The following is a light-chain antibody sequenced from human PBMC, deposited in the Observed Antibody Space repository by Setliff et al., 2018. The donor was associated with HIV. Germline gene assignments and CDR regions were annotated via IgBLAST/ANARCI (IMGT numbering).Light chain of an antibody. Sequence: QSVLTQPRSVSGSPGQSVTVSCTGSSSDVAAYNSVSWYQQLPGKAPKLMIYDVTKRPSGVPDRFSGSKSGNTASLTISGLQAEDEADYYCCSYAGSYTLGVFGGGTQLTVL. CDR2: DVT. CDR1: SSDVAAYNS. V-gene: IGLV2-11*01. J-gene: IGLJ3*02. CDR3: CSYAGSYTLGV.